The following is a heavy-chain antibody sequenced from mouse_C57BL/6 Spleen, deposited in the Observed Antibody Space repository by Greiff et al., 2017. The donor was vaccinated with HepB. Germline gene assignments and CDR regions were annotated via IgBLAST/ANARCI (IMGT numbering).Heavy chain of an antibody. Sequence: VQLQQPGAELVKPGASVRLSCKASGYTFTSYWMHWVKQRPGQGLEWIGMIHPNSGSTNYNEKFKSKATLTVDKFSSTAYMQLSSLTSEDSAVYYCARRKDSAGTGFAYWGQGTLVTVSA. CDR1: GYTFTSYW. CDR3: ARRKDSAGTGFAY. CDR2: IHPNSGST. V-gene: IGHV1-64*01. D-gene: IGHD3-2*02. J-gene: IGHJ3*01.